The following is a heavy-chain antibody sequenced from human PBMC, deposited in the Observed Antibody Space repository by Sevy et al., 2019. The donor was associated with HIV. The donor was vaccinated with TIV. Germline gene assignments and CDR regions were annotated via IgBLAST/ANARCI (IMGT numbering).Heavy chain of an antibody. CDR1: GFSFRNFG. CDR2: ISFDGDTK. V-gene: IGHV3-30*18. Sequence: GGSLRLSCAASGFSFRNFGMHWVRQAPGEGLKWLALISFDGDTKYYGDSVKGRFTISRDNSKNTLYLQMNSLRVEDTAVYYCAKRGGHDTSGYVSYYYYGMDVWGQGTTVTVSS. D-gene: IGHD3-22*01. J-gene: IGHJ6*02. CDR3: AKRGGHDTSGYVSYYYYGMDV.